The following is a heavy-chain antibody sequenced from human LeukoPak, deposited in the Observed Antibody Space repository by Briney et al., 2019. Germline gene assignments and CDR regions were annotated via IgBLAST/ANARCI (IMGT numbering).Heavy chain of an antibody. J-gene: IGHJ4*02. CDR2: ISYDGSNK. Sequence: TGGSLRLSCAASGFTFSSYAMHWVRQAPGKGLEWVAVISYDGSNKYYADSVKGRFTISRDNSKNTLYLQMNSLRAEDTAVYYCARGRLEGDYYDSSGYLDYWGQGTLVTVSS. V-gene: IGHV3-30-3*01. CDR3: ARGRLEGDYYDSSGYLDY. D-gene: IGHD3-22*01. CDR1: GFTFSSYA.